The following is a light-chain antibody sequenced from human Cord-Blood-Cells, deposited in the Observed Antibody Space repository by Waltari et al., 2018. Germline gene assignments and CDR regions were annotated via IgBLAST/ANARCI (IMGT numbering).Light chain of an antibody. J-gene: IGKJ1*01. CDR2: AAS. CDR1: QGISNY. Sequence: IKVKQSAVALSVSERDRVTITCRASQGISNYLAWYQQKPGKVPKLLIYAASTLQSGVPSRFCGSGSGTDFTLTINVLEPEDVAPYYCQKYNGGPQTFGQGSKVEIK. V-gene: IGKV1-27*01. CDR3: QKYNGGPQT.